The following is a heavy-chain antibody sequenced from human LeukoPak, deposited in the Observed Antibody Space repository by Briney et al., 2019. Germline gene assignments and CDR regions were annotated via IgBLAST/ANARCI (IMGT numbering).Heavy chain of an antibody. CDR3: AKDPSSSGPFWFDY. J-gene: IGHJ4*02. CDR1: GFTFSSYA. CDR2: ISGSGGST. D-gene: IGHD6-19*01. Sequence: HPGGSLRLSCAASGFTFSSYAMSWVRQAPGKGLEWVSAISGSGGSTYYADSVKGRFTISRDNSKDTLYLQMNSLRAEDTAVYYCAKDPSSSGPFWFDYWGQGTLVTVSS. V-gene: IGHV3-23*01.